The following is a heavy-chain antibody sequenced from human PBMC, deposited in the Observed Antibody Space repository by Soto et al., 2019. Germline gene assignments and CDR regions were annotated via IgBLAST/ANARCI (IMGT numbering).Heavy chain of an antibody. V-gene: IGHV4-59*08. D-gene: IGHD6-13*01. J-gene: IGHJ5*02. CDR3: ARRVAAAGNGWFDP. CDR1: GGSISSYY. Sequence: TLSLTCTVSGGSISSYYWSWIRQPPGKGLEWIGYIYYSGSTNYNPSLKSRVTISVDTSKNQFSLKLSSVTAADTAVYYCARRVAAAGNGWFDPWGQGTLVTVSS. CDR2: IYYSGST.